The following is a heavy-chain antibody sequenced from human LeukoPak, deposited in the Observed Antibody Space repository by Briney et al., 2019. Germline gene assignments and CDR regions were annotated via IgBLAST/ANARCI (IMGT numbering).Heavy chain of an antibody. Sequence: GGSLRLSCAASGFTFSSYWMSWVRQAPGKGLEWVANIKQDGSEKYYVDSVKGRFTISRDNAKNSLYLQMNSLRAEDTAVYYCARKEYYDSSGYYYGEGYYFDYWGQGTLVTVSS. CDR2: IKQDGSEK. CDR3: ARKEYYDSSGYYYGEGYYFDY. CDR1: GFTFSSYW. J-gene: IGHJ4*02. D-gene: IGHD3-22*01. V-gene: IGHV3-7*01.